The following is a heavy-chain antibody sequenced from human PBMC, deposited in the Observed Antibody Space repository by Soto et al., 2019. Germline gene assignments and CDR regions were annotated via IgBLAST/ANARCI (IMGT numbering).Heavy chain of an antibody. CDR2: VSAYNGNT. J-gene: IGHJ6*02. D-gene: IGHD2-15*01. CDR3: ARNVIADIVVVVAATPPPYYYGMDV. Sequence: ASVKVSCKASGYTFTSYGISWVRQAPGQGLEWMGWVSAYNGNTNYAQKLQGRVTMTTDTSTSTAYMHLRSLRSDDTAVYYCARNVIADIVVVVAATPPPYYYGMDVWGQGTTVTVSS. CDR1: GYTFTSYG. V-gene: IGHV1-18*01.